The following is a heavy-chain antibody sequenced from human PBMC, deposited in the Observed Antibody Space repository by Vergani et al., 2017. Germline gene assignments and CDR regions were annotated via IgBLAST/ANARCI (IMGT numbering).Heavy chain of an antibody. D-gene: IGHD3-10*01. J-gene: IGHJ4*02. CDR1: GFTFSSYG. CDR2: IIGVSSFI. V-gene: IGHV3-21*01. Sequence: VQLVESGGGVVQPGRSLRLSCAASGFTFSSYGMHWVRQAPGKGLEWVSSIIGVSSFIYYADSVMGRFTISRDNAKNSLYLQMNSLRAEDTAVYYCARDSEVDLHRGVLTIWGQGTLVTVSS. CDR3: ARDSEVDLHRGVLTI.